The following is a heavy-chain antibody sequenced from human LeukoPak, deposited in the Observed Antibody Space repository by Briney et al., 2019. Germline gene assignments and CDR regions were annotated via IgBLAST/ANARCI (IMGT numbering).Heavy chain of an antibody. CDR2: IYYSGNT. Sequence: SETLSLTCTVSGGSISSGDYYWSWIRQHPGKGLEFIGYIYYSGNTHYNPSLKSRVTISIDTSKKQFSLNVTSVTAADTAVYYCARVLCSGGTCSDFDYWGQGTLVAVSS. D-gene: IGHD2-15*01. J-gene: IGHJ4*02. CDR1: GGSISSGDYY. V-gene: IGHV4-31*03. CDR3: ARVLCSGGTCSDFDY.